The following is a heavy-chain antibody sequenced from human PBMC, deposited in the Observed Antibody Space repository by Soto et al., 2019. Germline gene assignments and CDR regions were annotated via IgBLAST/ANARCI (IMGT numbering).Heavy chain of an antibody. CDR3: ASALVDSPHCSSTSCYFRAYYYYMDV. Sequence: SETLSLTCTVSGGSISSYYWSWIRQPPGKGLEWIGYIYYSGSTNYNPSLKSRVTISVDTSKNQFSLKLSSVTAADTAVYYCASALVDSPHCSSTSCYFRAYYYYMDVWGKGTTVTVSS. V-gene: IGHV4-59*01. CDR1: GGSISSYY. J-gene: IGHJ6*03. CDR2: IYYSGST. D-gene: IGHD2-2*01.